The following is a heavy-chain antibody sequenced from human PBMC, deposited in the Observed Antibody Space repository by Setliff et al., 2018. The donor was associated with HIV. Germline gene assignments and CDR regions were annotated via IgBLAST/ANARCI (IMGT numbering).Heavy chain of an antibody. CDR2: IYTSGST. J-gene: IGHJ4*02. V-gene: IGHV4-4*08. CDR1: GGSISSYY. Sequence: PSETLSLTCTVSGGSISSYYWSWIRQPPGKGLEWIGYIYTSGSTNYNPSLKSRVTISVDTSKNQFSLKLSSVTAADTAVYYCAREGHYYDSSGYFDYWGQGTLVTVSS. D-gene: IGHD3-22*01. CDR3: AREGHYYDSSGYFDY.